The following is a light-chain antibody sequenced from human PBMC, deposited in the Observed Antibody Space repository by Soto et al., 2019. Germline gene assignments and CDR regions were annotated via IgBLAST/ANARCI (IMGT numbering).Light chain of an antibody. J-gene: IGLJ1*01. CDR2: EVS. V-gene: IGLV2-14*01. CDR3: SSYTNSATFPYV. Sequence: QSALTQPASVSGSPGQSITISCTGTSSDVGGYKYVSWYQQHPSKAPKLIIYEVSNRPSGVSNRFSGSKSGNTASLTISGLQAEDEADYHCSSYTNSATFPYVFGTGTKLTVL. CDR1: SSDVGGYKY.